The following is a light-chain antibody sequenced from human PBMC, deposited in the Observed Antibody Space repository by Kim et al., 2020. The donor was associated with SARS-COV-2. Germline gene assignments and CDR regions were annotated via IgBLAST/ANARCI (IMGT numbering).Light chain of an antibody. CDR3: QQYYSYPRT. Sequence: ASTGDRVTITCRASQGISSYLAWYQQKPGKAPKLLIYTASTLQSGVPSRFSGSGSGTDFTLTISCLQSEDFATYYCQQYYSYPRTFGQGTKVDIK. V-gene: IGKV1-8*01. CDR2: TAS. J-gene: IGKJ1*01. CDR1: QGISSY.